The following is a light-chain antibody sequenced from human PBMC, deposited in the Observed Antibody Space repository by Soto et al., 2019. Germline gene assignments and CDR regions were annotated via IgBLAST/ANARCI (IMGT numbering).Light chain of an antibody. V-gene: IGLV2-14*01. J-gene: IGLJ1*01. CDR3: ISYTSSSTSYV. Sequence: QSVLPQPAFVSGSPGQSITISCTGTSSDVGDYNYVSWYQQHPGKAPKLILYDVINRPSGVSDRFSGSKSGYTASLTISGLLPEDEADYYCISYTSSSTSYVIGTGTKVTVL. CDR1: SSDVGDYNY. CDR2: DVI.